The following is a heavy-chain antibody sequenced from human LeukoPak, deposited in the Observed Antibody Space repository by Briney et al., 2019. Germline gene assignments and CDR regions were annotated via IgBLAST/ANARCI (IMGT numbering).Heavy chain of an antibody. CDR1: GYTFTNFD. CDR2: MNPNSGNA. Sequence: ASVKVSCKASGYTFTNFDINWVRQATGQGLEWMGWMNPNSGNAGNAQKFQGRVTMTRNTSISTAYLELSSLRSDDTAVYYCARIGPRWYMDVWGKGTAVTISS. CDR3: ARIGPRWYMDV. V-gene: IGHV1-8*01. D-gene: IGHD3-16*01. J-gene: IGHJ6*03.